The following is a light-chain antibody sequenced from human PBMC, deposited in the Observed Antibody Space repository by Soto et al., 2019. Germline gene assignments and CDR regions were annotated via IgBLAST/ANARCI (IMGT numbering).Light chain of an antibody. CDR1: PSVSSNS. J-gene: IGKJ1*01. V-gene: IGKV3-20*01. Sequence: EIVLTQAPDTLSLSQGETASLSCRASPSVSSNSLAWFQQTPGQAPRLLMYGASIRATGVPDRFSGSGSGTDYSLTIGNLQAEDFGVYFCHQYGSAPRTVGQGSKVEIK. CDR3: HQYGSAPRT. CDR2: GAS.